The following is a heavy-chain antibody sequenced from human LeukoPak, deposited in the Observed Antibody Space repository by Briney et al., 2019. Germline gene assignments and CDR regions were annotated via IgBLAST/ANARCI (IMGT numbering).Heavy chain of an antibody. V-gene: IGHV4-59*01. D-gene: IGHD3-10*01. CDR1: GGSISSYY. J-gene: IGHJ6*03. Sequence: PSETLSLTCTVSGGSISSYYWSWIGQPPGKGLQWIGCIHYSGSTNYNPSLKSRVTISVDTSKNQFSLKLSSVTAADTAVYYCARTTMVRGTYYMDVWGKGTTVTISS. CDR3: ARTTMVRGTYYMDV. CDR2: IHYSGST.